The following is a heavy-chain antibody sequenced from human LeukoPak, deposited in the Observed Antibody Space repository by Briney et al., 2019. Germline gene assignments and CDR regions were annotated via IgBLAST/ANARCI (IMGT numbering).Heavy chain of an antibody. Sequence: SVKVSCKASGGTFSSYAICWVRQAPGQGLEWMGRIIPIFGTANYAQKFQGRVTITADKSTSTAYMELSSLRSEDTAVYYCARGVAGTSLYYFDYWGQGTLVTVSS. CDR1: GGTFSSYA. V-gene: IGHV1-69*06. CDR2: IIPIFGTA. CDR3: ARGVAGTSLYYFDY. J-gene: IGHJ4*02. D-gene: IGHD6-19*01.